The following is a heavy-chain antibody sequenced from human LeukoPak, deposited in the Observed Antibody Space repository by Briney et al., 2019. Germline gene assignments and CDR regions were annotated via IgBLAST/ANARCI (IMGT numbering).Heavy chain of an antibody. CDR1: GYTFTSNY. Sequence: ASVKVSCKASGYTFTSNYIHWVRQAPGLGLEWMGMIYPRDGSTSYAQKFQGRVTVTRDTSTSTVHMELSGLRSEDTAVYYCARYDSSGYYYYWGQGTLVTVSS. CDR3: ARYDSSGYYYY. CDR2: IYPRDGST. D-gene: IGHD3-22*01. V-gene: IGHV1-46*01. J-gene: IGHJ4*02.